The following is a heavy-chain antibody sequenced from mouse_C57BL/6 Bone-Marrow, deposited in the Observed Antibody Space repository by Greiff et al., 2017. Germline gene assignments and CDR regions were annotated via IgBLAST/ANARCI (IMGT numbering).Heavy chain of an antibody. CDR1: GYTFTSYW. V-gene: IGHV1-55*01. D-gene: IGHD1-1*01. Sequence: VQLQQPGAELVKPGASVKMSCKASGYTFTSYWITWVKQRPGQGLEWLGDIYPGSGSTNYNEKFKSKATLTVDTSSSTAYMQLSSLTSEDSAVYACAYYYSSSYVDAYWGQGTLVTVSA. CDR2: IYPGSGST. J-gene: IGHJ3*01. CDR3: AYYYSSSYVDAY.